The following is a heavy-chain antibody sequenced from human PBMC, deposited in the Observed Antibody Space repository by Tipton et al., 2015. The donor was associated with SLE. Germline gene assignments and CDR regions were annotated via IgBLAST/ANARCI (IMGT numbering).Heavy chain of an antibody. CDR1: GYTFTSDS. D-gene: IGHD2-15*01. V-gene: IGHV1-46*01. CDR3: ATLGLLRP. Sequence: QVQLVQSGAEVKKPGASVKLSCKAAGYTFTSDSLHWVRQAPGQGLEWMGMINPRGGGTRYAQKFHGRVAMTRDTSTSTVYMELTSLRSEDTAMYYCATLGLLRPWGQGTLVTVSS. CDR2: INPRGGGT. J-gene: IGHJ5*02.